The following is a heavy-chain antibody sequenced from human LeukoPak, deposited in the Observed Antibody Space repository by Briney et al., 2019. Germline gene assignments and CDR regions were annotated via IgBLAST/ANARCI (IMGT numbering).Heavy chain of an antibody. CDR2: ISDSSDST. Sequence: QPGGSLRLSCAASGLIFSNYAMKWVRQAPGKLLEWVSAISDSSDSTYYADSVKGRFTISRDNSKNTLYLQMNILRVDDTAVYYCAKDARWESSQQWGGYWYFDLWGRGTRVTVSS. J-gene: IGHJ2*01. V-gene: IGHV3-23*01. CDR1: GLIFSNYA. CDR3: AKDARWESSQQWGGYWYFDL. D-gene: IGHD3-16*02.